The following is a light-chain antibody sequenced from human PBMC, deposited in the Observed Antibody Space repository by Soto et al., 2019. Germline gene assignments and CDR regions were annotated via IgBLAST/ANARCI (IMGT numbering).Light chain of an antibody. V-gene: IGKV3-15*01. CDR3: QQYNNWWWT. Sequence: EIVMTQSPATLSVSPGERATLSCRASQSVSSNLVWYQQKPGQAPRLLIYGASTRATGIPARFSGSGSGTEFTLTISSLQSEDFAVYYCQQYNNWWWTFGQGTKVEIK. CDR1: QSVSSN. J-gene: IGKJ1*01. CDR2: GAS.